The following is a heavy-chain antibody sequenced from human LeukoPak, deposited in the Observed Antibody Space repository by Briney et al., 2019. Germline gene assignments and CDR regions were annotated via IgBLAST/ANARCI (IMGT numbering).Heavy chain of an antibody. CDR2: IYYSGST. V-gene: IGHV4-30-4*01. J-gene: IGHJ3*02. CDR3: ARVAKELAGAFDI. D-gene: IGHD1-1*01. Sequence: SETLSLTCTVSGGSISSGDYYWSWIRQPPGKGLEWIGYIYYSGSTYYNPSLKSRVTISVDTSKNQFSLKLGSVTVADTAVYYCARVAKELAGAFDIWGQGTMVTVSS. CDR1: GGSISSGDYY.